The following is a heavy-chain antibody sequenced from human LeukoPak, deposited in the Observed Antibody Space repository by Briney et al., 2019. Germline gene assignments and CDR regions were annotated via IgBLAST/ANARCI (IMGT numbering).Heavy chain of an antibody. D-gene: IGHD3-16*01. J-gene: IGHJ6*02. Sequence: GSLRLSCAASGFTFSTYSMNWVRQAPGKGLEWVSSISSNNRYIYYADSVKGRFTISRDNAKNSLYLQMSNLRAEDTAVYFCARGGGLDVWGQGATVTVSS. CDR1: GFTFSTYS. CDR3: ARGGGLDV. CDR2: ISSNNRYI. V-gene: IGHV3-21*04.